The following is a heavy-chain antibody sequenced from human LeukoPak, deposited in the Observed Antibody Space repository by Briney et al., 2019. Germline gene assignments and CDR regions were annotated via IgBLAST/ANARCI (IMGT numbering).Heavy chain of an antibody. J-gene: IGHJ6*03. V-gene: IGHV1-8*03. CDR3: ARGLWGDFWSGDYYYYYMDV. Sequence: RASVKVSCKASGYTFTRYDINWVRQATGQGLEWMGWMNPNRGDTGYAQKFQGRVTITRNTSISTAYMELSSLRSEDTAVYYCARGLWGDFWSGDYYYYYMDVWGKGTTVTVSS. CDR1: GYTFTRYD. D-gene: IGHD3-3*01. CDR2: MNPNRGDT.